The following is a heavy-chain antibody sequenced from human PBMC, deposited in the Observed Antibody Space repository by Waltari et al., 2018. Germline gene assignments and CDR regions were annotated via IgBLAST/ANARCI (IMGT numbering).Heavy chain of an antibody. CDR1: GYSISSGYY. D-gene: IGHD6-19*01. CDR2: IYHSGST. J-gene: IGHJ4*02. Sequence: ETLSLTCAVSGYSISSGYYWGWIRQPPGKGLEWIGSIYHSGSTYYNPSLKSRVTISVDTSKNQFSLKLSSVTAADTAVYYCARAGTYSSGWPPSPFDYWGQGTLVTVSS. V-gene: IGHV4-38-2*01. CDR3: ARAGTYSSGWPPSPFDY.